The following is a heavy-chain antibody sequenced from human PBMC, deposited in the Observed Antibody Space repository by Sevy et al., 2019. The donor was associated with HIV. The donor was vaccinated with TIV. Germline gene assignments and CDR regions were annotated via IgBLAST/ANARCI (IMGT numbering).Heavy chain of an antibody. D-gene: IGHD2-2*01. J-gene: IGHJ5*02. CDR1: GGSFSGYY. CDR3: ARSPPVVVVPGAPSWFDP. CDR2: INHSGST. V-gene: IGHV4-34*01. Sequence: SETLSLTCAVHGGSFSGYYWSWIRQPPGKGLEWIGEINHSGSTNYNPSLKSRVTLTVETSKKQFSLKLSSVTAADTAVYYCARSPPVVVVPGAPSWFDPWGQGTMVTVSS.